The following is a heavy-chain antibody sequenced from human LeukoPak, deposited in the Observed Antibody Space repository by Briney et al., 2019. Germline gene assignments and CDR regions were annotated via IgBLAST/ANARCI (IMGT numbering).Heavy chain of an antibody. CDR1: GASISTIISY. CDR2: IYHSGST. Sequence: SETLSLTCTVSGASISTIISYWGWIRQTPGKGLEWIGSIYHSGSTYYKSSLKSRVTMSVDTSENQISLRLSSVTAADTAVYYCARDLRSGSSSWFYWGQGTLVTVSS. V-gene: IGHV4-39*07. J-gene: IGHJ4*02. CDR3: ARDLRSGSSSWFY. D-gene: IGHD6-13*01.